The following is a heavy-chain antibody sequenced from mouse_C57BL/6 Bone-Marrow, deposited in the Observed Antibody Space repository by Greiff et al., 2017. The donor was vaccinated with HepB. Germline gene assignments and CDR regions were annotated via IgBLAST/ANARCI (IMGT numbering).Heavy chain of an antibody. CDR1: GYTFTSYG. V-gene: IGHV1-81*01. CDR2: IYPRSGNT. J-gene: IGHJ4*01. CDR3: ASSYYYGSSPWAMDY. Sequence: QVQLQQSGAELARPGASVKLSCKASGYTFTSYGLSWVKQSTGQGLEWIGEIYPRSGNTYYNEKFKGKATLTADKSSSTAYMELRSLTSEDSAVYFCASSYYYGSSPWAMDYWGQGTSVTVSS. D-gene: IGHD1-1*01.